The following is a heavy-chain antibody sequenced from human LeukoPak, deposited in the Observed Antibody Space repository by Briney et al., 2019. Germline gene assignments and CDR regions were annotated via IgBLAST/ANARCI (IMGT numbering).Heavy chain of an antibody. D-gene: IGHD5-18*01. CDR2: INPNSAGT. CDR3: ARDIVMVTYWFDP. V-gene: IGHV1-2*02. Sequence: ASVKVSCKASGYTFTGYYMHWVRQAPGQGLEWMGWINPNSAGTTHAQKFQGRVTMTRDTSISTAYMELSRLRSDDTAVYYCARDIVMVTYWFDPWGQGTLVTVSS. J-gene: IGHJ5*02. CDR1: GYTFTGYY.